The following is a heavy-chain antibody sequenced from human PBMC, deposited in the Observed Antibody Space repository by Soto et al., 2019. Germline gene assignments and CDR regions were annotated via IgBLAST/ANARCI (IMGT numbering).Heavy chain of an antibody. CDR3: ARDYYRFNSGYGFSMDV. CDR1: GFTFSTYV. D-gene: IGHD5-12*01. CDR2: ILGGGAST. Sequence: GGSLRLSCAASGFTFSTYVMNWVRQAPGQELEWVSSILGGGASTYYADKVRSRFTISRDNYKNTLYLQMNSLRAEDTAVYYCARDYYRFNSGYGFSMDVWGQGTTVNVSS. V-gene: IGHV3-23*01. J-gene: IGHJ6*02.